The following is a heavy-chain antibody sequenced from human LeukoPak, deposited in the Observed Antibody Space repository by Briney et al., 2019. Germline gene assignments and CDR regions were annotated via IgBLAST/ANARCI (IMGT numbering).Heavy chain of an antibody. J-gene: IGHJ6*02. V-gene: IGHV4-59*01. CDR1: GGSISSYY. D-gene: IGHD6-13*01. CDR3: ARVRGSSSWSYYYYGMDV. Sequence: SETLSLTCTVSGGSISSYYWSWIRQPPGKGLGWFGYIYYSGSTNYNPSLKSRVTISVDTSKNQFSLKLSSVTAADTAVYYCARVRGSSSWSYYYYGMDVWGQGTTVTVSS. CDR2: IYYSGST.